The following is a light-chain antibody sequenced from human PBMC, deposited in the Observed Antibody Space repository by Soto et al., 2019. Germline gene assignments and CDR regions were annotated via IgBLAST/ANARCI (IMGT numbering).Light chain of an antibody. J-gene: IGKJ1*01. CDR2: DVS. CDR1: QSVSSSY. CDR3: QQRSNWPRT. V-gene: IGKV3D-20*02. Sequence: IFLTQSPGSLSLSPGEIATLSCRASQSVSSSYLAWYQQKPGQAPRLLIYDVSNRATDIPARFSGSGSGTDFTLTISSLEPEDLAVYYCQQRSNWPRTFGQGTKVDIK.